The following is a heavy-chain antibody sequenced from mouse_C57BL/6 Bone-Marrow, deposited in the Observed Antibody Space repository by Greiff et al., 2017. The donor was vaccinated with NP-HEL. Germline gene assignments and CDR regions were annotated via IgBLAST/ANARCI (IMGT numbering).Heavy chain of an antibody. CDR1: GFNIKDDY. D-gene: IGHD1-1*01. V-gene: IGHV14-4*01. CDR2: IDPENGDT. CDR3: TRSSYDDY. J-gene: IGHJ2*01. Sequence: EVQLQQSGAELVRPGASVKLSCTASGFNIKDDYMHWVKQRPEQGLEWIGWIDPENGDTEYASKFQGKATITADTSSNTAYLQLSSLTSEDTAVYYCTRSSYDDYWGQGTTLTVSS.